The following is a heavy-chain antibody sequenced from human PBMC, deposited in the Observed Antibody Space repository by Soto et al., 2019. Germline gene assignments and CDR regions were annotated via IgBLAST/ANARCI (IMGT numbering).Heavy chain of an antibody. J-gene: IGHJ3*02. D-gene: IGHD1-7*01. CDR3: AKCLQIHWNYDAYHI. CDR1: GFTFSDYY. CDR2: ITGSGGVT. Sequence: QVQLVESGGGLVKPGGSLRLSCAASGFTFSDYYMSWIRQAPGKGLEWVSYITGSGGVTYYADSVKGRFTISRDTSSNTLYLQMNSLRAEDTALYYCAKCLQIHWNYDAYHIWGQGTMVTVSS. V-gene: IGHV3-11*01.